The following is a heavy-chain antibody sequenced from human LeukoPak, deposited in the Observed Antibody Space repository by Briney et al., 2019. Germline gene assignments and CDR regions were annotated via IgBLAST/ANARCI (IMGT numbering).Heavy chain of an antibody. D-gene: IGHD4-17*01. Sequence: GGSLRLSCAASGFTFSAYNMNWVRQAPGKGLEWVSSIHITSDWIYYADSVKGRFTISRDSAKNSLYLQMNSLRAEDTAVYYCARDREVGDYINWFDPWGQGTLVTVSS. CDR1: GFTFSAYN. CDR3: ARDREVGDYINWFDP. V-gene: IGHV3-21*01. CDR2: IHITSDWI. J-gene: IGHJ5*02.